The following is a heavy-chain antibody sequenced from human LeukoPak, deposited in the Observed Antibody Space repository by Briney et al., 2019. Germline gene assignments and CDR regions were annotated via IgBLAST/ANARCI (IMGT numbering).Heavy chain of an antibody. V-gene: IGHV1-46*01. CDR3: ARDRRGNDYVWGSYRYIGYFDY. Sequence: GASVKVSCEASGYTFTSYSMHWVRQAPGQGLEWMGIINPSGGSTSYAQKFQGRVTMTRDTSTSTVYMELSSLRSEDTAVYYCARDRRGNDYVWGSYRYIGYFDYWGQGTLVTVSS. CDR2: INPSGGST. D-gene: IGHD3-16*02. J-gene: IGHJ4*02. CDR1: GYTFTSYS.